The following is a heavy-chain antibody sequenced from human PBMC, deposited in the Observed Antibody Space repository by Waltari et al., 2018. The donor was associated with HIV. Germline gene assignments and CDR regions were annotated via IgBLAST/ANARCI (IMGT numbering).Heavy chain of an antibody. CDR2: IRGGGET. V-gene: IGHV3-23*01. Sequence: QLLESGGGLVEPGGSLRLSCAASVSIFPAFARAWVRQAPGKGLEWVSAIRGGGETFYADSVKGRFTISRDNSKNTLYLQMNSLRADDAAVYYCVKDSGRAADVFDLWGQGTMVTVSS. D-gene: IGHD3-10*01. CDR1: VSIFPAFA. CDR3: VKDSGRAADVFDL. J-gene: IGHJ3*01.